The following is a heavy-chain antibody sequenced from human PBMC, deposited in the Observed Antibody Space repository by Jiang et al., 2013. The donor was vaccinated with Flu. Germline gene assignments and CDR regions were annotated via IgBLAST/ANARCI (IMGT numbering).Heavy chain of an antibody. V-gene: IGHV3-30*03. CDR3: ARDMALLQRFYFDT. CDR1: KFTFNTYP. J-gene: IGHJ4*02. CDR2: YSQDGADK. Sequence: QLVESGGGVVRPGKSLRLSCAASKFTFNTYPMHWVRQDSGARAWSGWLYSQDGADKDYAPSVTGRLTISRDNSRNTLYLQMNSLRLEDTGIYYCARDMALLQRFYFDTWGQGTLVTVSS. D-gene: IGHD5-24*01.